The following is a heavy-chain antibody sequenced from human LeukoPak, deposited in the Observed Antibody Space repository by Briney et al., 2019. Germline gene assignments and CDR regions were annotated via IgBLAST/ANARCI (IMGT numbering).Heavy chain of an antibody. CDR3: AGAGDILTGYSIYFDY. D-gene: IGHD3-9*01. CDR2: ISSSGSTI. J-gene: IGHJ4*02. V-gene: IGHV3-48*03. CDR1: GFTFSSYE. Sequence: GGSLRLSCAASGFTFSSYEMNWVRQAPGKGLEWVSYISSSGSTIYYADSVKGRFTISRDNAKNSLYLQMNSLRAEDTAVYYCAGAGDILTGYSIYFDYWGQGTLVTVSS.